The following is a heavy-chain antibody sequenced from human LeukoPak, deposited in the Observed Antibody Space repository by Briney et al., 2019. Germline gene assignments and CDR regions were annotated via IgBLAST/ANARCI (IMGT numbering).Heavy chain of an antibody. V-gene: IGHV4-59*01. Sequence: SETLSLACAVSGDSISSYYWSWIRQPPGKGLEWIGYIHSSGSTNCSPSLKSRVTISIDTSKSQFSLRVNSVTAADTAVYYCARSPRTTVTTFDYWGRGTLVTVSS. CDR1: GDSISSYY. CDR3: ARSPRTTVTTFDY. J-gene: IGHJ4*02. CDR2: IHSSGST. D-gene: IGHD4-11*01.